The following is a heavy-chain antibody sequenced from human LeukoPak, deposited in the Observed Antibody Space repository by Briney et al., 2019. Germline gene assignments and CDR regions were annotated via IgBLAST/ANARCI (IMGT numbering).Heavy chain of an antibody. J-gene: IGHJ4*02. CDR1: GSTFRTYW. CDR3: ASSFSSGQT. Sequence: PGGSLRLSCAFSGSTFRTYWMNWVRQAPGKGLVWVSRINSDGSSTSYADSVKGRFTISRDNAKNTLYLQMNSLRAEDTAVYYCASSFSSGQTWGQGTLVTVSS. CDR2: INSDGSST. V-gene: IGHV3-74*01. D-gene: IGHD3-22*01.